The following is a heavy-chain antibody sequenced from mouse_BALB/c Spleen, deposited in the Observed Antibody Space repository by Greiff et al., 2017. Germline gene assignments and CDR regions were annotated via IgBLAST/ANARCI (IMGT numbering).Heavy chain of an antibody. CDR3: AREDYGSSFAY. CDR1: GFTFSSYA. V-gene: IGHV5-6-5*01. CDR2: ISSGGST. J-gene: IGHJ3*01. D-gene: IGHD1-1*01. Sequence: DVHLVESGGGLVKPGGSLKLSCAASGFTFSSYAMSWVRQTPEKRLEWVASISSGGSTYYPDSVKGRFTISRDNARNILYLQMSSLRSEDTAMYYCAREDYGSSFAYWGQGTLVTVSA.